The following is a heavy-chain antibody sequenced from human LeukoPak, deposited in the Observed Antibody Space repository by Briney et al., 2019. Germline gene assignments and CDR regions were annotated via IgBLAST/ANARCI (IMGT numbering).Heavy chain of an antibody. D-gene: IGHD6-13*01. J-gene: IGHJ3*02. Sequence: PGGSLRLSCAASGFTSSSYWMHWVRQAPGKGLVWVSRINGDGSTISYADSVKGRFTISRDNAKNTLYLQMNSLRAEDTAVYYCASSIATAGSAVFDMWGQGTMVTVSS. CDR3: ASSIATAGSAVFDM. V-gene: IGHV3-74*01. CDR1: GFTSSSYW. CDR2: INGDGSTI.